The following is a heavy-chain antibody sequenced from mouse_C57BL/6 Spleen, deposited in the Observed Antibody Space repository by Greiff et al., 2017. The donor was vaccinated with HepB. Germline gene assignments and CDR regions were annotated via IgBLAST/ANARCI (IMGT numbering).Heavy chain of an antibody. CDR2: INPSSGYT. J-gene: IGHJ1*03. CDR1: GYTFTSYW. D-gene: IGHD3-1*01. CDR3: ARRRATNWYFDV. Sequence: QVQLKQSGAELAKPGASVKLSCKASGYTFTSYWMHWVKQRPGQGLEWIGYINPSSGYTKYNQKFKDKATLTADKSSSPAYMQLSSLTYEDSAVYYCARRRATNWYFDVWGTGTTVTVAS. V-gene: IGHV1-7*01.